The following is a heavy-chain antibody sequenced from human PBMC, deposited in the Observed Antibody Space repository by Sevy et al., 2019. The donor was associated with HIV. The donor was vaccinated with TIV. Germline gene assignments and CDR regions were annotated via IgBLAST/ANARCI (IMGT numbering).Heavy chain of an antibody. V-gene: IGHV7-4-1*02. CDR3: ARGYIGYDSGDAFDI. J-gene: IGHJ3*02. Sequence: ASVMVSCKASGYTFTNYAMNWVRQAPGQGLEWMGWINTNTGNPTYAQGFTGRFVFSLDTSVSTAYLQISSLKAEDTAVYYCARGYIGYDSGDAFDIWGQGTMVTVSS. D-gene: IGHD5-12*01. CDR1: GYTFTNYA. CDR2: INTNTGNP.